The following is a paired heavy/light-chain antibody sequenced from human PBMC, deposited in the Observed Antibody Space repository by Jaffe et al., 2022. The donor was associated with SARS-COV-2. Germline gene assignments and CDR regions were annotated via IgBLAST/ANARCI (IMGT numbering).Heavy chain of an antibody. Sequence: EVQLVQSGAEVKKPGESLKISCKGSGYSFTSYWIGWVRQMPGKGLEWMGIIYPGDSDTRYSPSFQGQVTISADKSISTAYLQWSSLKASDTAMYYCARSLYRGTTVVVVAATPGYFDYWGQGTLVTVSS. CDR2: IYPGDSDT. J-gene: IGHJ4*02. CDR3: ARSLYRGTTVVVVAATPGYFDY. D-gene: IGHD2-15*01. CDR1: GYSFTSYW. V-gene: IGHV5-51*01.
Light chain of an antibody. CDR3: QQLPRT. CDR1: QGISSY. Sequence: DIQLTQSPSFLSASVGDRVTITCRASQGISSYLAWYQQKPGKAPKLLIYAASTLQSGVPSRFSGSGSGTEFTLTISSLQPEDFATYYCQQLPRTFGQGTKVEIK. CDR2: AAS. J-gene: IGKJ1*01. V-gene: IGKV1-9*01.